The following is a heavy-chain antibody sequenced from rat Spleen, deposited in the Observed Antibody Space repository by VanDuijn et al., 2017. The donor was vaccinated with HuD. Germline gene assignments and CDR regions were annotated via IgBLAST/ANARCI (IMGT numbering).Heavy chain of an antibody. Sequence: EVQLVESGGGLVQPGRSLKLSCAASGFTFSDYGVAWVRQAPTTGLEWVATISYGDSSGHSGTYYRDSVKGRFTISRDNAKSTLYLQMDSLRSEDTATYYCARPRAYFDYWGQGVMVTVSS. D-gene: IGHD3-2*01. V-gene: IGHV5-29*01. CDR1: GFTFSDYG. CDR2: ISYGDSSGHSGT. J-gene: IGHJ2*01. CDR3: ARPRAYFDY.